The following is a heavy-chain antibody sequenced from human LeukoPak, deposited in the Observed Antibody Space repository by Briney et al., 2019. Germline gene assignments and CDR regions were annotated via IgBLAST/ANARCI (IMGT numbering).Heavy chain of an antibody. CDR3: ARRRDFFDY. V-gene: IGHV3-11*01. CDR2: ISSSGSTI. J-gene: IGHJ4*02. CDR1: GFTLSDYY. Sequence: RGSLRLSCAASGFTLSDYYMSWIRQAPGKGLEWVSYISSSGSTIDYADSVKGRFTISRDNAKNSLYLQMSSLRAEDTAVYYCARRRDFFDYWGQGTLVTVSS.